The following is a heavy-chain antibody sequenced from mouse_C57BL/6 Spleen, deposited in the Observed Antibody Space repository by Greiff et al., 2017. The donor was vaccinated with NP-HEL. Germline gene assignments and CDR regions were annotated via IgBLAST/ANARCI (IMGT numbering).Heavy chain of an antibody. J-gene: IGHJ3*01. D-gene: IGHD1-1*01. V-gene: IGHV1-18*01. CDR1: GYTFTDYN. CDR2: INPNNGGT. CDR3: ARDYYGSSRFAY. Sequence: VQLQQSGPELVKPGASVKIPCKASGYTFTDYNMDWVKQSHGKSLEWIGDINPNNGGTIYNQKFKGKATLTVDKSSSTAYMELRSLTSEDTAVYYCARDYYGSSRFAYWGQGTLVTVSA.